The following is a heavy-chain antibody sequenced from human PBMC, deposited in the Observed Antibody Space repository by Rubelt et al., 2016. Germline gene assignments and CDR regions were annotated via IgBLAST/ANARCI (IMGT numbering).Heavy chain of an antibody. CDR2: INSDGSST. CDR3: ARDDISGLYSYFDY. D-gene: IGHD2-15*01. V-gene: IGHV3-74*01. Sequence: EVQLVESGGGLVQPGGSLRLSCAASGFTFSSYWMHWVRQAPGKGLVWVSRINSDGSSTSYADSVKGRFTISRDNSKNTLYLQMNSLRADDTAVYYCARDDISGLYSYFDYWGQGTLLTVSS. CDR1: GFTFSSYW. J-gene: IGHJ4*02.